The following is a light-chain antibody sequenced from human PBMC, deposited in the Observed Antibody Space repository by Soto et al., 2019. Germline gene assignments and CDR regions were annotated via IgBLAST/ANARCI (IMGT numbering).Light chain of an antibody. Sequence: EIVFTQSSATLSFSPGERATLSCRASQSVSSYLAWYQQKPGQAPRLLIYDASNRATGIPARFSGSGSGTDFTLTISSLEPEDFAVYYCQQCSKWPPKFGQGTKVDIK. J-gene: IGKJ1*01. V-gene: IGKV3-11*01. CDR1: QSVSSY. CDR3: QQCSKWPPK. CDR2: DAS.